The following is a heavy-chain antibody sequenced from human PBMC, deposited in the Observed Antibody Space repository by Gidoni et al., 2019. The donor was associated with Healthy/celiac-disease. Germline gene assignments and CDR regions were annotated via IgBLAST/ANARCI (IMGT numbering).Heavy chain of an antibody. V-gene: IGHV1-2*02. CDR3: ARILSWGSWYMAYYYGMDV. D-gene: IGHD6-13*01. Sequence: QVQLVQSGAEVKKPGASVKVSCKASGYTFTGYYMHWVRQAPGQGLEWMGWINPNSGGTNYAQKFQGRVTMTRDTSISTAYMELSRLRSDDTAVYYCARILSWGSWYMAYYYGMDVWGQGTTVTVSS. CDR2: INPNSGGT. CDR1: GYTFTGYY. J-gene: IGHJ6*02.